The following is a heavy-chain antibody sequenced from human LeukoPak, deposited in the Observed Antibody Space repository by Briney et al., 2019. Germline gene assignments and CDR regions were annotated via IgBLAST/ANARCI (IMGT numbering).Heavy chain of an antibody. J-gene: IGHJ4*02. V-gene: IGHV3-30-3*01. CDR2: ISKDGSDK. D-gene: IGHD1-7*01. Sequence: GGSLRLSCAASGFTFSDYTMHWVRQAPGKGLEWVAVISKDGSDKYYPGSVWGRFTISRDNSKNTIYLQMDSLRAEDTAIYYCARDYWWNYDYWGQGTLVTVSS. CDR3: ARDYWWNYDY. CDR1: GFTFSDYT.